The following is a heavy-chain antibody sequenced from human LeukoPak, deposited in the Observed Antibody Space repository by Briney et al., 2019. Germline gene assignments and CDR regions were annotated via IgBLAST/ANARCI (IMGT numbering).Heavy chain of an antibody. J-gene: IGHJ4*02. Sequence: ASVKVSCKASGGTFSSYAISWVRQAPGQGLEWMGGIIPIFGTANYAQKFQGRVTITADKSTSTAYMELSSLRSEDTAVYYCARDPYLAYSSSPFDYWGQGTLVTVFS. D-gene: IGHD6-6*01. V-gene: IGHV1-69*06. CDR3: ARDPYLAYSSSPFDY. CDR1: GGTFSSYA. CDR2: IIPIFGTA.